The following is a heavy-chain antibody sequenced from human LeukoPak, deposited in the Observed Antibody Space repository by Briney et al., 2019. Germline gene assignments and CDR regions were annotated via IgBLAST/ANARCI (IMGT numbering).Heavy chain of an antibody. CDR1: GASIRGSSYY. CDR2: IYYSGST. D-gene: IGHD3-10*01. J-gene: IGHJ4*02. CDR3: ARNSSYYNTGGLDY. Sequence: SETLSLTCTVSGASIRGSSYYWAWIRQTPGKGLEWIGSIYYSGSTHYTPSLKSRLTMSVDTSKNQFSLRVSSVTAADTAVYYCARNSSYYNTGGLDYWGQGILVTVSS. V-gene: IGHV4-39*01.